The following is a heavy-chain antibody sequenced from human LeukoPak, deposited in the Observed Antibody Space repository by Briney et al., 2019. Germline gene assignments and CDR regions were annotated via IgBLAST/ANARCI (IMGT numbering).Heavy chain of an antibody. CDR1: GFTFSSYA. D-gene: IGHD3-10*01. J-gene: IGHJ4*02. V-gene: IGHV3-30*04. Sequence: GGSLRLSCAASGFTFSSYAMHWVRQAPGKGLEWVAVISYDGSNKYYADSVKGRFTISRDNSKNTLYLQMNSLRAEDTAVYYCARDGITMVRGVIVKGPYFDYWGQGTLVTVSS. CDR2: ISYDGSNK. CDR3: ARDGITMVRGVIVKGPYFDY.